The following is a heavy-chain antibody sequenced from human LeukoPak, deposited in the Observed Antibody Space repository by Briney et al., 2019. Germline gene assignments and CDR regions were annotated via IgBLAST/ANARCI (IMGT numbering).Heavy chain of an antibody. CDR1: GFTFSSYN. Sequence: GGSLRLSCAASGFTFSSYNMNWVRQAPGKGLELVSSISSSSSYIYYADSVKGRFTISRDNAKNSLYLQMKSLRAEDTAVYYCARGKTSQNIVTRKTYNWFDPWGQGTLVTVSS. J-gene: IGHJ5*02. D-gene: IGHD2/OR15-2a*01. V-gene: IGHV3-21*01. CDR3: ARGKTSQNIVTRKTYNWFDP. CDR2: ISSSSSYI.